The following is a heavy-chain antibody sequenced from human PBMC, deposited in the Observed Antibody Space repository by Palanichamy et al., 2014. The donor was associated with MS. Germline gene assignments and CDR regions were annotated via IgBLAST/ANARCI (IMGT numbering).Heavy chain of an antibody. D-gene: IGHD2-21*02. V-gene: IGHV3-30*02. J-gene: IGHJ4*02. CDR2: VRSDGSSP. CDR1: GFTFSNYA. Sequence: QEQWVESGGGVVQPGGSLRLSCGASGFTFSNYAMHWVRQAPGKGPEWVAYVRSDGSSPHYADPVKGRFIISRDNSKNTLYLQMSSLRGEDTAVYHCAKDRDWAFDDWGRGTLVTVSS. CDR3: AKDRDWAFDD.